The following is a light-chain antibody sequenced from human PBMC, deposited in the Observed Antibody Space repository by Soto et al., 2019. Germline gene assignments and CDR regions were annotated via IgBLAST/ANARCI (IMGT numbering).Light chain of an antibody. CDR3: CSYAGNSYV. J-gene: IGLJ1*01. CDR1: RSDVGTYNL. V-gene: IGLV2-23*01. CDR2: EGT. Sequence: QSLLTQPASLSGSSGQSVTISCTGTRSDVGTYNLVSWYQQHPGKAPKLMIYEGTKRPSGVSNRFSGSKSGNTASLTISRLQAEDDADYYCCSYAGNSYVFGTGTKVTVL.